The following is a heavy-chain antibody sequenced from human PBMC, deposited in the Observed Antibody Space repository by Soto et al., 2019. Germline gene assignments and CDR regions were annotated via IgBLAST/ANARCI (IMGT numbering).Heavy chain of an antibody. CDR2: ISWDGGST. V-gene: IGHV3-43*01. CDR3: AKAHLYKGELPEPDYFDY. D-gene: IGHD1-26*01. J-gene: IGHJ4*02. CDR1: GFTFDDYT. Sequence: GGSLRLSCAASGFTFDDYTMHWVRQAPGKGLEWVSLISWDGGSTYYADSVKGRFTISRDNSKNSLYLQMNSLRTEDTALYYCAKAHLYKGELPEPDYFDYWGQGTLVTVSS.